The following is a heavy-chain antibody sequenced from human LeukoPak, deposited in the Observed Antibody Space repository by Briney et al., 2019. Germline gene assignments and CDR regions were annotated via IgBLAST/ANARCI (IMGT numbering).Heavy chain of an antibody. D-gene: IGHD3-9*01. V-gene: IGHV1-2*02. Sequence: GASVTVSCKASGYTFTRYYMHWVRQAPGQGLEWMGWINPNSGGTNYAQKFQGRVTMTRDTSISTAYMELSRLRSDDTAVYYCARDGHDILTGYPDYWGQGTLVSVSS. CDR3: ARDGHDILTGYPDY. J-gene: IGHJ4*02. CDR1: GYTFTRYY. CDR2: INPNSGGT.